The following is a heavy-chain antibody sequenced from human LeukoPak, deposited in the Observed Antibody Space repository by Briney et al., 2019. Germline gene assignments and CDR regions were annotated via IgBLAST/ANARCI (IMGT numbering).Heavy chain of an antibody. CDR1: GFTFISYS. CDR2: ISSTSSYI. D-gene: IGHD3-9*01. J-gene: IGHJ6*03. CDR3: ARDRDSYDILTGRYYYYMDV. Sequence: GGSLRLSCAASGFTFISYSMNWVRQAPGKGLEWVSSISSTSSYIYYADSVKGRFTISRDNAKYSLYLQMNSLRAEDTAVYYCARDRDSYDILTGRYYYYMDVWGKGTTVTVSS. V-gene: IGHV3-21*01.